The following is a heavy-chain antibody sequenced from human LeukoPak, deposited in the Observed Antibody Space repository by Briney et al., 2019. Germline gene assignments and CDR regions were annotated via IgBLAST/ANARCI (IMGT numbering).Heavy chain of an antibody. CDR1: GFTFSSYA. D-gene: IGHD5-24*01. CDR3: ARDLEMATILDY. Sequence: GGSLRLSGAASGFTFSSYAMTWVRQAPGKGLEWVSSISGSGGDTYYADSVKGRFTISGDNSKNTLYLQMNSLRAEDTAVYYCARDLEMATILDYWGQGTLVTVSS. V-gene: IGHV3-23*01. CDR2: ISGSGGDT. J-gene: IGHJ4*02.